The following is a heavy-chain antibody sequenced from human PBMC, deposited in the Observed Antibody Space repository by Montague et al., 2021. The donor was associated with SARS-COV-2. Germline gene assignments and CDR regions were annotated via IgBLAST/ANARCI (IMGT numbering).Heavy chain of an antibody. CDR3: ARDLWVWLSVEGSFDY. V-gene: IGHV4-39*07. D-gene: IGHD5-12*01. CDR2: IYYSGST. J-gene: IGHJ4*02. Sequence: SETLSLTCTASGGSISSSSYYWGWIRQPPGKGLEWIGSIYYSGSTYYNPSLKSRVTISVDTSKNQFSLKLSSVTAADTAVYYCARDLWVWLSVEGSFDYWGQGTLVTVSS. CDR1: GGSISSSSYY.